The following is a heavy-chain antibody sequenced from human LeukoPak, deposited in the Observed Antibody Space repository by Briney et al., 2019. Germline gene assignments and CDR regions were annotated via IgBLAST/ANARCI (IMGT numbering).Heavy chain of an antibody. D-gene: IGHD4-23*01. V-gene: IGHV3-49*04. CDR1: GFTFGDYS. J-gene: IGHJ4*02. CDR2: IRSKAFGGTT. Sequence: GGSLRLSCTASGFTFGDYSMSWVRQAPGKGLAWVGFIRSKAFGGTTEYAASVKGRFIISRDDSKSIAYLLMNSLKTEDTAVYYCSYGVNSGLGFDYWGQGTLVTVSS. CDR3: SYGVNSGLGFDY.